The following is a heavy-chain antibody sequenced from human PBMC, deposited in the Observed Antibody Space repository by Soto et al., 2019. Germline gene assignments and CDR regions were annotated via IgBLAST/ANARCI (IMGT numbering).Heavy chain of an antibody. CDR1: GYTFTSYA. CDR2: INAGNGNT. CDR3: ARDQYSSGWYKRGWFDP. D-gene: IGHD6-19*01. J-gene: IGHJ5*02. Sequence: QVQLVQSGAELKKPGASVKVSCKASGYTFTSYAMHWVRQAPGQRLEWMGWINAGNGNTKYSQKFQGRVTITRDTSASTAYMELSSLRSEDTAVYYCARDQYSSGWYKRGWFDPWGQGTLVTVSS. V-gene: IGHV1-3*01.